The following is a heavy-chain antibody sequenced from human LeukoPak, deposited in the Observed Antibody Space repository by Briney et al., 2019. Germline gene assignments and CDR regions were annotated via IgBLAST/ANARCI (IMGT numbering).Heavy chain of an antibody. V-gene: IGHV4-39*02. D-gene: IGHD3-22*01. CDR3: ARDYDSSGYYYGLDY. J-gene: IGHJ4*02. Sequence: PSETLSLTXTVSGGSISSSSYYWGWIRQPPGEGLEWSGSIYYSGSTYYNPSLKSRVTISVDTSKNQFSLKLSSVTAADTAVYYCARDYDSSGYYYGLDYWGQGTLVTVSS. CDR1: GGSISSSSYY. CDR2: IYYSGST.